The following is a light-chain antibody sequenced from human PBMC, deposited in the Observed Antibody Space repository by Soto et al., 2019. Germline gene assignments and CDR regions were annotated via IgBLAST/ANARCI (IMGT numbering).Light chain of an antibody. CDR3: QQVESYPQST. V-gene: IGKV1-9*01. CDR2: AVS. J-gene: IGKJ4*01. Sequence: IQLTQAPSFLSASVGDRVSITCRASQGISSYLAWYQQKPGKAPKLLIHAVSTLQSGVPSRFSGTKSGTAYTITIISLPPEDSETYHCQQVESYPQSTFGVGTKVESK. CDR1: QGISSY.